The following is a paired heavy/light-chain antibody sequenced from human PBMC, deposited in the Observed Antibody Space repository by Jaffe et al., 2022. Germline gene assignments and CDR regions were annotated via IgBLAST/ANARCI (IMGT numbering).Heavy chain of an antibody. CDR1: GYSFTAYW. V-gene: IGHV5-51*03. D-gene: IGHD1-1*01. Sequence: EVQLVQSGAEVKKTGESLKISCKGSGYSFTAYWIAWVRQMPGKGLEWMGIIYPGDSDTKYSPSFQGQVTISADKSISTAYLQWSSLKASDTAMYYCVRPSFPYKWNDAFDYWGQGTLVTVSS. J-gene: IGHJ4*02. CDR2: IYPGDSDT. CDR3: VRPSFPYKWNDAFDY.
Light chain of an antibody. V-gene: IGKV3-20*01. J-gene: IGKJ4*01. CDR1: QSISSNY. Sequence: EIVLTQSPGTLSLSPGERATLSCRASQSISSNYLAWYQQKPGQPPRLLIYGASSRATGIPDRFSGSGSGTDFTLTISRLEPEDFAVYYCQQYGSSPQSFGGGTKVEIK. CDR2: GAS. CDR3: QQYGSSPQS.